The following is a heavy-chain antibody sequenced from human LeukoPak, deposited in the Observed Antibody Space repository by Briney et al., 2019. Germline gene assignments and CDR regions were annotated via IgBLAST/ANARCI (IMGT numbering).Heavy chain of an antibody. V-gene: IGHV4-34*01. CDR1: GGSFSGYY. CDR3: ARGGWGSSWMSY. Sequence: SETLSLTCAVYGGSFSGYYWSWIRQPPGKGLEWIGEINHSGSTNYNPSLKSRVTISVDTSRSQFSLKLSSVTAADTAVYYCARGGWGSSWMSYWGQGTLVTVSS. J-gene: IGHJ4*02. D-gene: IGHD6-13*01. CDR2: INHSGST.